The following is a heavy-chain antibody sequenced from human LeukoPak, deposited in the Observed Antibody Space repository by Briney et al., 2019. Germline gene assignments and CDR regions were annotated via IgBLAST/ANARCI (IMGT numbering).Heavy chain of an antibody. CDR3: ARVYCSSTSCYVYYFDY. J-gene: IGHJ4*02. Sequence: SETLSLTCTVSGGSISSYYWSWIRQPPGKGLEWIGYIYYSGSTNYNPSLKSRVTISVDTSKNQFSLKLSSVTAADTAVYYCARVYCSSTSCYVYYFDYWSQGTLVTVSS. CDR2: IYYSGST. D-gene: IGHD2-2*01. CDR1: GGSISSYY. V-gene: IGHV4-59*08.